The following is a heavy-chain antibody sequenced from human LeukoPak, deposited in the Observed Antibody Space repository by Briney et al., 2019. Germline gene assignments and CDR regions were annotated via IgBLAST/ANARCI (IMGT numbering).Heavy chain of an antibody. J-gene: IGHJ4*02. D-gene: IGHD2-15*01. V-gene: IGHV3-23*01. CDR2: ISGSGGST. CDR3: ARARGHCSGGTCSCDS. CDR1: GFTFSSYA. Sequence: PGGSLRLSCAASGFTFSSYAMSWLRQAPGKGLEWVSAISGSGGSTYYADSVRGRFTISRDNSKNTLYLQMNSLRAEDTAVYYCARARGHCSGGTCSCDSWGQGTLVTVSS.